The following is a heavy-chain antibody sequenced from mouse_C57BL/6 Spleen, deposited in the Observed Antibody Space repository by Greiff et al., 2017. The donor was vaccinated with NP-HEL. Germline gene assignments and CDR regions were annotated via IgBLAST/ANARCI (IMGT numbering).Heavy chain of an antibody. CDR2: IYPGDGDT. J-gene: IGHJ3*01. V-gene: IGHV1-82*01. Sequence: VQLQQSGPELVKPGASVKISCKASGYAFSSSWMNWVKQRPGKGLEWIGRIYPGDGDTNYNGKFKGKATLTADKSSSTAYMQLSSLTSEDSAVYFCAREGYGSSYGFAYWGQGTLVTVSA. CDR1: GYAFSSSW. D-gene: IGHD1-1*01. CDR3: AREGYGSSYGFAY.